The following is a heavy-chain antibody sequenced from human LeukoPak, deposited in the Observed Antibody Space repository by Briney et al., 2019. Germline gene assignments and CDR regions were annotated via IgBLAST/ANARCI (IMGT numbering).Heavy chain of an antibody. CDR1: GFTFSSYE. CDR3: ASSYWDFDL. J-gene: IGHJ2*01. Sequence: PGGSLRLSCAASGFTFSSYEMNWVRQAPGKGLEWVSYISSSGSTIYYADSVKGRFTISRDNAKNSLYLQMNSLRAEDTAVYYCASSYWDFDLWGRGTLVTVSS. CDR2: ISSSGSTI. V-gene: IGHV3-48*03.